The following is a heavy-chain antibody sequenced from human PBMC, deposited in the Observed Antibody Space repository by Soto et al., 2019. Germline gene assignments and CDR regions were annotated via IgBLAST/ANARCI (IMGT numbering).Heavy chain of an antibody. CDR3: ARDDEDGRPLYYGMDV. D-gene: IGHD2-15*01. Sequence: QVQLVQSGAEVKKPGASVKVSCKASGYTFTSYGISWVRQAPGQGLEWMGWISAYNGNTNYAQKLQGRVTMTTDTATSTAYMELRSLRSDDTAVYYCARDDEDGRPLYYGMDVWGQGTTVTVSS. CDR1: GYTFTSYG. J-gene: IGHJ6*02. CDR2: ISAYNGNT. V-gene: IGHV1-18*01.